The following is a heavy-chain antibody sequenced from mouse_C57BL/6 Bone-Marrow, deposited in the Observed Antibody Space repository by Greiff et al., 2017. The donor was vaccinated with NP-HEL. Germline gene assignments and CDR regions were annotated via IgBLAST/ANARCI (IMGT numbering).Heavy chain of an antibody. CDR2: ISSGGSYT. J-gene: IGHJ2*01. V-gene: IGHV5-6*01. CDR1: GFTFSSYG. Sequence: EVHLVESGGDLVKPGGSLKLSCAASGFTFSSYGMSWVRQTPDKRLACVATISSGGSYTYYPDSVKGRFTISRDNAKNTLYLQMSSLKSEDTAMYYWARLVDGYYPFFDYWGQGTTLTVSS. D-gene: IGHD2-3*01. CDR3: ARLVDGYYPFFDY.